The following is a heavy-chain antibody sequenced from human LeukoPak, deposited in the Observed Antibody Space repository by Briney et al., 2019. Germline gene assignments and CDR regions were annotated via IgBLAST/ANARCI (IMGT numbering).Heavy chain of an antibody. V-gene: IGHV3-11*04. CDR3: ARGWGDY. Sequence: GGSLRLSCAASGFTFSDFYMTWIRQAPGKGLEWVSYITSAGSTYYADSVKGRFTISRDNAKTSLYLQMNNLGAEDTAVYYCARGWGDYWGQGTLVTVSS. J-gene: IGHJ4*02. CDR2: ITSAGST. CDR1: GFTFSDFY. D-gene: IGHD7-27*01.